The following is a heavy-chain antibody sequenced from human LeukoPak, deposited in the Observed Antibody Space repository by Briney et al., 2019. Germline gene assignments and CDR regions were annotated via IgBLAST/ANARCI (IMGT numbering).Heavy chain of an antibody. J-gene: IGHJ4*02. D-gene: IGHD6-13*01. Sequence: ASVKVSCKASGYTFTGYYMRWVRQAPGQGLEWMGWINPNSGGTNYAQKFQGWVTMTRDTSISTAYMELSRLRSDDTAVYYCAREGAAAGHIDYWGQGTLVTVSS. CDR1: GYTFTGYY. V-gene: IGHV1-2*04. CDR3: AREGAAAGHIDY. CDR2: INPNSGGT.